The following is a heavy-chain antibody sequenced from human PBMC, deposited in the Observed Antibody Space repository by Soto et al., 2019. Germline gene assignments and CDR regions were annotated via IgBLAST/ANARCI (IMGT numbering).Heavy chain of an antibody. CDR2: IIPIFGTA. Sequence: QVQLVQSGAEVKKPGSSVKVSCKASGGTFSSYAISWVRQAPGQGLEWMGGIIPIFGTANYAQKFQGRVTITADESMSTAYMELSSLRSEDTAVYYCARGWSGSYWGYYYYGMDVWGQGTTVTVSS. CDR1: GGTFSSYA. V-gene: IGHV1-69*01. D-gene: IGHD1-26*01. CDR3: ARGWSGSYWGYYYYGMDV. J-gene: IGHJ6*02.